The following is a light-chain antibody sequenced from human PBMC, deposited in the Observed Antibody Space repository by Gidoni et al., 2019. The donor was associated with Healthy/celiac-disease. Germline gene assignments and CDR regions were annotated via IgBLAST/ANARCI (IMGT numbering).Light chain of an antibody. CDR2: QDS. V-gene: IGLV3-1*01. Sequence: SYELTQPPSVSVSPGQTASITCSGDKLGDKYACWYQQKPGQSPVLVIYQDSKRPSGIPERFSGSNSGNTATLTISGPQAMDEADYYCQACYSSILYVFLTGTKVIVL. CDR1: KLGDKY. J-gene: IGLJ1*01. CDR3: QACYSSILYV.